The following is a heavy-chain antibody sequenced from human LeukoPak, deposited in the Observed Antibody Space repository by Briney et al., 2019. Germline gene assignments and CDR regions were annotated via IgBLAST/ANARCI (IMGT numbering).Heavy chain of an antibody. Sequence: GGSLRLSCAASGFTFSSYAMSWVRQAPGKVLKWVSAISGSGGSTYYADSVKGRFTISRDNSKNTLYLQMDSLRAEDTAVYYCARDPLSHNSNWRPYYFDCWGQGTLVTVSS. CDR1: GFTFSSYA. D-gene: IGHD4-11*01. CDR3: ARDPLSHNSNWRPYYFDC. J-gene: IGHJ4*02. V-gene: IGHV3-23*01. CDR2: ISGSGGST.